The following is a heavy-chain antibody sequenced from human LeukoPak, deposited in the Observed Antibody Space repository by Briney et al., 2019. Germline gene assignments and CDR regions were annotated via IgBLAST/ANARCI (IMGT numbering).Heavy chain of an antibody. CDR3: AGGAATNFDY. V-gene: IGHV4-30-4*01. D-gene: IGHD5-12*01. Sequence: SETLSLTCTVSGGSISSGDNYWSWIRQPPGKGLEWIVYIYYSGSTYYNPSLKSRVTISVDTSKNQFSLKLSSVTAADTAVYYCAGGAATNFDYWGQGTLVTVSS. CDR2: IYYSGST. CDR1: GGSISSGDNY. J-gene: IGHJ4*02.